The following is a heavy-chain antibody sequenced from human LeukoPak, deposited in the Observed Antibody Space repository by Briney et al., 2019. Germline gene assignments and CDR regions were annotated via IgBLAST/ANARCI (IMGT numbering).Heavy chain of an antibody. CDR2: TNTDGSER. J-gene: IGHJ3*02. CDR1: EFTFSNFW. CDR3: ARDSGSCRGCAFDI. D-gene: IGHD1-26*01. V-gene: IGHV3-7*01. Sequence: GGSLRLSCAASEFTFSNFWMSWVRQAPGKGLEWVANTNTDGSERYYVDSVKGRVTISRDNAMNFLYLQLNSLRVDDTAVYYCARDSGSCRGCAFDIWGQGTVVTVSS.